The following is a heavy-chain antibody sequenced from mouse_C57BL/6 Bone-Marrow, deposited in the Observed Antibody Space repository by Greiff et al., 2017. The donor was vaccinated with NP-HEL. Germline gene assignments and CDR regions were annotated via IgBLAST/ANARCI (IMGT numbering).Heavy chain of an antibody. V-gene: IGHV1-53*01. CDR1: GYTFTSYW. J-gene: IGHJ4*01. Sequence: QVQLQQPGTELVKPGASVKLPCKASGYTFTSYWMHWVKQRPGQGLEWIGNINPSNGGTNYNEKFKSKATLTVDKSSSTAYMQLSSLTSEDSAVYYCARSGGSRDYAMDYWGQGTSVTVSS. D-gene: IGHD1-1*01. CDR2: INPSNGGT. CDR3: ARSGGSRDYAMDY.